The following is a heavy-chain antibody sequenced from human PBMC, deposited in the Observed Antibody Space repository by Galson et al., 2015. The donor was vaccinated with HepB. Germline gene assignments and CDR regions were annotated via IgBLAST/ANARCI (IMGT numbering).Heavy chain of an antibody. CDR1: GFTFSNYS. D-gene: IGHD4-17*01. J-gene: IGHJ4*02. V-gene: IGHV3-64*02. CDR3: ARDQYGDYSFDY. Sequence: SLRLSCAASGFTFSNYSMHWVRQAPGKGLEYVSAISSNGGSTYYADSVKGRFTISRDNSKNTLYLQMGSLRAEDMAVYYCARDQYGDYSFDYWGQGTLVTVSS. CDR2: ISSNGGST.